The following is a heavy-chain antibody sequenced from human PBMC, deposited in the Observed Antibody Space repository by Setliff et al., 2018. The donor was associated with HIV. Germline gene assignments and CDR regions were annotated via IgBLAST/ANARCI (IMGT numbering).Heavy chain of an antibody. CDR2: ISGNGGST. CDR3: AKVIASSGYYGYYFDYMDV. Sequence: GGSLRLSCAASGFTLSTYAMIWVRQAPGKGLEWVSGISGNGGSTYYADSVKGRFTISKDISNKTLYLHMNTLRAEDTAVYYCAKVIASSGYYGYYFDYMDVWGKGTMVTVSS. CDR1: GFTLSTYA. J-gene: IGHJ6*03. V-gene: IGHV3-23*01. D-gene: IGHD3-22*01.